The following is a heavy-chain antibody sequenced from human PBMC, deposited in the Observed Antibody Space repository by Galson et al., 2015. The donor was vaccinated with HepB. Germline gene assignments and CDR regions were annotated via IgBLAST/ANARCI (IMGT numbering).Heavy chain of an antibody. CDR2: IYYSGST. V-gene: IGHV4-39*01. D-gene: IGHD5-18*01. Sequence: SETLSLTCTVSSGSVSSSSYYWGWIRQPPGKGLEWIGSIYYSGSTYYNPSLKSRVTISVDTSKNQFSLKLSSVTAADTAVYYCARLSPGPWIQLWLRGAFDIWGQGTMVTVSS. CDR1: SGSVSSSSYY. CDR3: ARLSPGPWIQLWLRGAFDI. J-gene: IGHJ3*02.